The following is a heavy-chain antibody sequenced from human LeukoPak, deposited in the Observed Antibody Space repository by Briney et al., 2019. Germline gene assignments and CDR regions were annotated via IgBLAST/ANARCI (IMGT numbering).Heavy chain of an antibody. D-gene: IGHD1-1*01. J-gene: IGHJ4*02. CDR2: ISGSGGSGGST. V-gene: IGHV3-23*01. CDR3: AKDLRGNGYYFDY. CDR1: GFTFSNYA. Sequence: GGSLRLSCAASGFTFSNYAMGWVRQAPGKGLEWVSAISGSGGSGGSTYYADSVKGRFTISRDNSKNTLYLQMNSLRAEDTAVYYCAKDLRGNGYYFDYWGQGTLVTVSS.